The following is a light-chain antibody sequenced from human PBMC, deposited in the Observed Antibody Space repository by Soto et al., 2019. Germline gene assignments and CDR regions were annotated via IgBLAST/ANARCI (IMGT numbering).Light chain of an antibody. CDR3: QHYGSSPPWT. J-gene: IGKJ1*01. CDR1: QTVGSSY. Sequence: DIVLTQSPATLSLSPGDRATLSCRASQTVGSSYLAWYQQKPGQAPRLFIYCASSRATGVPDRFSGSGSGTDFTLTISRLEPEDFAVYYCQHYGSSPPWTFGQGTKVDFK. CDR2: CAS. V-gene: IGKV3-20*01.